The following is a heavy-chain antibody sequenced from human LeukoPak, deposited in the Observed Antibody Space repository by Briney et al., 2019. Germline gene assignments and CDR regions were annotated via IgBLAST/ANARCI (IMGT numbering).Heavy chain of an antibody. CDR3: AKDLYCSSTSCYSNFQH. CDR1: GFTFSSYG. J-gene: IGHJ1*01. D-gene: IGHD2-2*01. CDR2: IRYDGSNK. V-gene: IGHV3-30*02. Sequence: GGSLRLSCAASGFTFSSYGMHWVRQAPGKGLEWVAFIRYDGSNKYYAESVKGRFTISRDNSKNTLYLQMNSLRAEDTAVYYCAKDLYCSSTSCYSNFQHWGQGTLVTVSS.